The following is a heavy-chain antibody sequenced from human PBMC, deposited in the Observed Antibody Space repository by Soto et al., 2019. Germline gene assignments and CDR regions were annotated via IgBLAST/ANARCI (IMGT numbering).Heavy chain of an antibody. J-gene: IGHJ3*02. V-gene: IGHV3-30*18. CDR2: ISYDGSNK. Sequence: GGSLRLSCAASGFTFSSYGMHWVRQAPGKGLEWVAVISYDGSNKYYADSVKGRFTISRDNSKNTLYLQMNSLRAEDTAVYYCAKAYDFWSGYPHDAFDIWGQGTMVTVSS. D-gene: IGHD3-3*01. CDR1: GFTFSSYG. CDR3: AKAYDFWSGYPHDAFDI.